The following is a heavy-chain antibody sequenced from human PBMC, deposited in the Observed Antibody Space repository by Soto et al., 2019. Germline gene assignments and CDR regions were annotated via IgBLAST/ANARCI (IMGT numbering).Heavy chain of an antibody. CDR2: IIPYLSVS. Sequence: QVQLVQSGAEVKKPGSSLRVSCKASGDTFNFYTINWVRQAPGLGLEWLGRIIPYLSVSNYAQKFQGRVTITSEKSTNTAYMEVRSLRSEDTAMYYWATSFGSGYRAFDYWGQGALVTVSS. CDR3: ATSFGSGYRAFDY. D-gene: IGHD3-10*01. V-gene: IGHV1-69*02. CDR1: GDTFNFYT. J-gene: IGHJ4*02.